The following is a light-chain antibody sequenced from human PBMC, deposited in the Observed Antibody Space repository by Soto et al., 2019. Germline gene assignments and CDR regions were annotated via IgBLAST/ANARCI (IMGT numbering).Light chain of an antibody. CDR2: GAS. CDR3: QQYNYWPYT. Sequence: EIVMTQSPATLSVSPGEGATLSCRASQSVSSKLAWYQQKPGQAPRLLIYGASTRATGIPARFSGSGSGTEFTLIISSLQSEDSAVYYCQQYNYWPYTFGQGTKVDNK. V-gene: IGKV3-15*01. CDR1: QSVSSK. J-gene: IGKJ2*01.